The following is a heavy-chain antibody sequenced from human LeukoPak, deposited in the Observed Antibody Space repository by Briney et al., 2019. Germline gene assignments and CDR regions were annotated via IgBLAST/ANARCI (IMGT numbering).Heavy chain of an antibody. D-gene: IGHD1-26*01. Sequence: GGSLRLSCAASGFTFSSYSMNWVRQAPGKGLEWVSYISSSSSTIYYADSVKGRFTISRDDSKNTLYLQMNSLRAEDTAVYYCAKVVGASRDVDYWGQGTLVTVSS. V-gene: IGHV3-48*01. J-gene: IGHJ4*02. CDR1: GFTFSSYS. CDR2: ISSSSSTI. CDR3: AKVVGASRDVDY.